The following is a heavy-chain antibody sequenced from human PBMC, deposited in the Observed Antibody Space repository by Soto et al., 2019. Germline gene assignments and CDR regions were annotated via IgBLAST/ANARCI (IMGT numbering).Heavy chain of an antibody. J-gene: IGHJ5*02. Sequence: SVKDSCKASGFSFTGYYIHWLRQAPVQGLEWMGWINAHSGGTEYAQKFQGRVTLTRDTSIATAYLTLTSLTSDDTALYYCAKDLTRQLAYWLDPWGQGTQVTVSS. D-gene: IGHD6-6*01. CDR1: GFSFTGYY. V-gene: IGHV1-2*02. CDR3: AKDLTRQLAYWLDP. CDR2: INAHSGGT.